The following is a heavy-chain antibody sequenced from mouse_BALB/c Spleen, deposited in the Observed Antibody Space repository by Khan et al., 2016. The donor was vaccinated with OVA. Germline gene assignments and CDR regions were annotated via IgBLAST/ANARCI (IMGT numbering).Heavy chain of an antibody. CDR1: GYTFTNYG. Sequence: VQLVESGPELKKPGETVKISCKASGYTFTNYGMNWVKQAPGKGLKWMGWINTYTGEPTYADDFKGRFAFSLETSASTAYLQINNLKNEDTATYFCARPPYCSYVMGYWGQGTSVTVSS. CDR2: INTYTGEP. J-gene: IGHJ4*01. D-gene: IGHD2-10*01. CDR3: ARPPYCSYVMGY. V-gene: IGHV9-3-1*01.